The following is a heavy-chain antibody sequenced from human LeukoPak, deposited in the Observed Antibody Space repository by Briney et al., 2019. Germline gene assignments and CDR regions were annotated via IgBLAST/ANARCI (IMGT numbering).Heavy chain of an antibody. CDR2: VDPEDGET. Sequence: ASVKVSCKVSGYTFTDYYMHWVQQAPGKGLEWMGLVDPEDGETIYAEKFQGRVTITADTSTDTAYMELSSLRSEDTAVYYCAKGVIGTVVTPFDYWGQGTLVTVSS. V-gene: IGHV1-69-2*01. CDR3: AKGVIGTVVTPFDY. CDR1: GYTFTDYY. J-gene: IGHJ4*02. D-gene: IGHD4-23*01.